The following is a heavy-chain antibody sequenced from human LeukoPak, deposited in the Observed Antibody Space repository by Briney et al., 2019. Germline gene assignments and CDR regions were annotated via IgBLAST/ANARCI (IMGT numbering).Heavy chain of an antibody. D-gene: IGHD3-3*01. Sequence: PGGSLTLSCAASGFTFDNYGMSWVRQAPGKGLEWVSGINWNGGSTGYADSVKGGFTISRDNAKNSLYLQINSMRAEDTALYYCAGEHLDYDFWSGYYPLYYYYYYMDVWGKGTTVTVSS. V-gene: IGHV3-20*04. J-gene: IGHJ6*03. CDR3: AGEHLDYDFWSGYYPLYYYYYYMDV. CDR1: GFTFDNYG. CDR2: INWNGGST.